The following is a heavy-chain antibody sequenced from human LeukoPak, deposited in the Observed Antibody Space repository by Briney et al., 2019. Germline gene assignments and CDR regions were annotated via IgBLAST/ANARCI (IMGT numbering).Heavy chain of an antibody. CDR2: IKQDGGEK. Sequence: PGGSLRLSCAASGFTFTNYWMSWVRQAPGKGLEWVANIKQDGGEKYYVDSVKGRFTISRDNAKNSLSLQMNSLRTEDTAVYYCASGSGSYEGEYFDYWGQGTLVTVSS. V-gene: IGHV3-7*01. CDR3: ASGSGSYEGEYFDY. CDR1: GFTFTNYW. J-gene: IGHJ4*02. D-gene: IGHD6-19*01.